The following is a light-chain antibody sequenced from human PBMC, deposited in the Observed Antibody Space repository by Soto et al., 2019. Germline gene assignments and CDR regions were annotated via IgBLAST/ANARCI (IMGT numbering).Light chain of an antibody. CDR2: EVS. CDR1: SSDVGGYNY. CDR3: SSHTSSSTLYV. Sequence: QSALTQPASVSGSPGQPITISCTGTSSDVGGYNYVSWYQQHPGKAPKLMIYEVSNRPSGVSNRFSGSKSGNTASPTISGLQAEDEADYYCSSHTSSSTLYVFGTGTKVTVL. J-gene: IGLJ1*01. V-gene: IGLV2-14*01.